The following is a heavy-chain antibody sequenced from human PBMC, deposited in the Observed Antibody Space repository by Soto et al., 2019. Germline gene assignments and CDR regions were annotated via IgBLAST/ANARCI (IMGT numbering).Heavy chain of an antibody. J-gene: IGHJ4*02. Sequence: PGGSLRLSCAASGFTFINYGMGWVRQAPGKGLEWVSSISGSGGSSYHADSVRGRITISRDNSKNTLFLQMNNLRAEDTAIYYCAGRGEVEVTGFAYWGQGTIATVSS. D-gene: IGHD3-22*01. CDR2: ISGSGGSS. CDR1: GFTFINYG. V-gene: IGHV3-23*01. CDR3: AGRGEVEVTGFAY.